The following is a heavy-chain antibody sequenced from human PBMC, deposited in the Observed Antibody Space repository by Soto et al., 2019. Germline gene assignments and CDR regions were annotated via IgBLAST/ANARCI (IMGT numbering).Heavy chain of an antibody. V-gene: IGHV3-33*01. J-gene: IGHJ6*02. D-gene: IGHD2-15*01. CDR3: AREYIGYCSGGSCYPARYYYGMDV. CDR1: GFTFSSYG. Sequence: GGSLRLSCAASGFTFSSYGMHWVRQAPGKGLEWVAVIWYDGSNKYYADSVKGRFTISRDNSKNTLYLQMNSLRAEDTAVYYCAREYIGYCSGGSCYPARYYYGMDVWGQGTTVTAP. CDR2: IWYDGSNK.